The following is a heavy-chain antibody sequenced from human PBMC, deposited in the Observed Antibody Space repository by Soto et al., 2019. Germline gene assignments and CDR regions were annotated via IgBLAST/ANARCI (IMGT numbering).Heavy chain of an antibody. J-gene: IGHJ5*01. CDR3: ARWPRRLDS. V-gene: IGHV3-7*01. Sequence: SLRVSCAAAGFTLRHFWRYRVRQAAEKGVEWVGYISSDGTETNHVASVKGRFTISSDNAKNSLNLQMNSLSAEDTAGYCCARWPRRLDSWGQGTLVTVSS. CDR1: GFTLRHFW. CDR2: ISSDGTET.